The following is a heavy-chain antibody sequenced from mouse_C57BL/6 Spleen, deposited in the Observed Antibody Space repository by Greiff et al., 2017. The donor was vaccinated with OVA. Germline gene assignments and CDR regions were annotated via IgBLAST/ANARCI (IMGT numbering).Heavy chain of an antibody. CDR3: ARISYGYDGWFAY. D-gene: IGHD2-2*01. Sequence: LVEPGASVKLSCKATGYSFTGYWIEWVKQWPGHGLEWLGEILPGSGSTNYNEKFKGKATFTADTSSNTAYMQLSSLTTEDSAIYYCARISYGYDGWFAYWGQGTLVTVSA. J-gene: IGHJ3*01. CDR1: GYSFTGYW. V-gene: IGHV1-9*01. CDR2: ILPGSGST.